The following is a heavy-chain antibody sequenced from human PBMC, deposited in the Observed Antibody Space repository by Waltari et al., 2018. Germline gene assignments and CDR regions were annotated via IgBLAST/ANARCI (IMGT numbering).Heavy chain of an antibody. V-gene: IGHV1-69*04. CDR2: IIPMLGLG. D-gene: IGHD5-18*01. CDR3: ARGDGNNHGYGSY. CDR1: GGTLRKYD. Sequence: QVTLVPPGAVVTKPGSSFKGSGQASGGTLRKYDITWVRQAPGQGLEWMGRIIPMLGLGNYAQKFQGRVTIPADDSTRTAYMELRGLTSDDTAVYYCARGDGNNHGYGSYCGQGTLVTVSS. J-gene: IGHJ4*02.